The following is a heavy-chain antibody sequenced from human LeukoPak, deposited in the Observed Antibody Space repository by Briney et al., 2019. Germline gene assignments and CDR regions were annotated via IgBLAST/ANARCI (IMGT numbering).Heavy chain of an antibody. CDR2: ISAYNGNT. Sequence: ASVKVSCKASGYTFTSYGISWVRQAPGQGLEWMGWISAYNGNTNYAQKLQGRVTMTTDTSTSTAYMELRSPRSDDTAVYYCAGSSREMATIYPYYYYYMDVWGKGTTVTVSS. V-gene: IGHV1-18*01. J-gene: IGHJ6*03. D-gene: IGHD5-24*01. CDR1: GYTFTSYG. CDR3: AGSSREMATIYPYYYYYMDV.